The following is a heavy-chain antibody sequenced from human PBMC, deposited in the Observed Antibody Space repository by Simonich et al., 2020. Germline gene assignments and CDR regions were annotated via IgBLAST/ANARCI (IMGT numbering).Heavy chain of an antibody. CDR3: ARHAGFAFDI. J-gene: IGHJ3*02. CDR1: GGSISSSSCY. V-gene: IGHV4-39*01. CDR2: IYYYGST. D-gene: IGHD6-13*01. Sequence: QLQLQESGPGLVKPSETLSLTCTVSGGSISSSSCYWGWIRQPPGKGLEWIGSIYYYGSTYNNPSLRNRITISIDTTKNQFSLKLSAVTAADTDVYYCARHAGFAFDIWGQGTMVTVSS.